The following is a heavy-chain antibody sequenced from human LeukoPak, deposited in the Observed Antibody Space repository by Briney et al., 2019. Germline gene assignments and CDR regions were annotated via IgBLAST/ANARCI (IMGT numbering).Heavy chain of an antibody. CDR3: ARDIGGRYSWYYFDY. Sequence: ASETLSLTCTVSGGSISSFYWGWFRQPPGKGLEWIGYIYYTGSTNYNPSLKSRVTISIDTSKNRFSLKMSSVTAADTAVYYCARDIGGRYSWYYFDYWGRGTLVTVSS. J-gene: IGHJ4*02. CDR1: GGSISSFY. D-gene: IGHD2-8*01. V-gene: IGHV4-59*01. CDR2: IYYTGST.